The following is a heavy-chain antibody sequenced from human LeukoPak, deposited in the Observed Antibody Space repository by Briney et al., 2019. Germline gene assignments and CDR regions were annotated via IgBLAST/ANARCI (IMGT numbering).Heavy chain of an antibody. J-gene: IGHJ4*02. CDR1: GFTVGSNY. CDR2: IYSGGST. Sequence: GGSLRLSCAASGFTVGSNYMSWVRQAPGKGLEWVSVIYSGGSTYYADSVKGRFTISRDNSKNTLYLQMNSLRAEDTAVYYCARDTASDYYDSSGYAPFDYWGQGTLVTVSS. V-gene: IGHV3-66*01. D-gene: IGHD3-22*01. CDR3: ARDTASDYYDSSGYAPFDY.